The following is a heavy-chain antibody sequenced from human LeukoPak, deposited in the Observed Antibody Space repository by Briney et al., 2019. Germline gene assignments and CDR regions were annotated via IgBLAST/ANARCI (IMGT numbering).Heavy chain of an antibody. D-gene: IGHD2-15*01. J-gene: IGHJ5*02. V-gene: IGHV4-59*08. CDR3: ARGRYSAINWFDP. Sequence: PSETLSLTCTVSGGSISSYYWSWIRQPPGKGLEWIGYIYYSGSTYYNPSLKSRVTISVDTSKNQFSLKLSSVTAADTAVYYCARGRYSAINWFDPWGQGTLVTVSS. CDR1: GGSISSYY. CDR2: IYYSGST.